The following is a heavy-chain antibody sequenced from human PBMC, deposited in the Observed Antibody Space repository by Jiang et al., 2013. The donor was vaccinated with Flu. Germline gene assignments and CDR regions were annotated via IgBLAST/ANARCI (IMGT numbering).Heavy chain of an antibody. V-gene: IGHV4-39*01. J-gene: IGHJ4*02. CDR3: ARLPQYCNGGICLPRAVVDH. CDR2: VYHFGST. CDR1: GGDISSRSYY. D-gene: IGHD2-15*01. Sequence: GPGLVKPSETLSLTCSVSGGDISSRSYYWGWIRQPPGEGLEWIGTVYHFGSTYYNPSLKGRVSISIDKSKSQFTLTLTSLTVGDTAVYFCARLPQYCNGGICLPRAVVDHWGQGTLVTVST.